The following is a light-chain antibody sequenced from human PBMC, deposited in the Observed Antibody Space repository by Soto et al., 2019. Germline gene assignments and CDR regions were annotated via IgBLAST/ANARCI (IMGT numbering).Light chain of an antibody. J-gene: IGKJ3*01. CDR1: QGINNY. CDR2: AAS. V-gene: IGKV1-27*01. Sequence: EIQMTQSPSSLSASVGDRVTITCRASQGINNYLAWYQQKSGKVPKLLIYAASTLQSGVPSRFSGSGSGTYFTLTISSLQPEDVATYDCQKYNSAPETFGRGTKVDIK. CDR3: QKYNSAPET.